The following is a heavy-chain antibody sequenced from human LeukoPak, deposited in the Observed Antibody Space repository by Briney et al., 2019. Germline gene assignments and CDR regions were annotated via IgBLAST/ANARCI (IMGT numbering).Heavy chain of an antibody. V-gene: IGHV3-23*01. CDR2: ISDSGDST. CDR1: GFPFSGFA. D-gene: IGHD2-15*01. J-gene: IGHJ4*02. Sequence: GGFLRLSCAASGFPFSGFAMSWVRQAPGEGLEWVSSISDSGDSTYYADSVRGRFTISRDNSKDTLYVQMNSLRAEDAAVYYCAKSHSVVRRGYFDSWGQGTLVTVSS. CDR3: AKSHSVVRRGYFDS.